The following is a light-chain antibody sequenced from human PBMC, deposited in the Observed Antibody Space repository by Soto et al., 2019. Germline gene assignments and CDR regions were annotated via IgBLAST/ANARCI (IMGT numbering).Light chain of an antibody. Sequence: EIVMTQSPVTLSVSPGERATLSCRASQSVSTNLAWFQQKPAQAPRLLIYGASTRATGIPARFSGSGSGTEFTLTISSLQSEDFAVYYCQQYNNWPPITFGQGTRLEIK. CDR3: QQYNNWPPIT. J-gene: IGKJ5*01. CDR1: QSVSTN. CDR2: GAS. V-gene: IGKV3-15*01.